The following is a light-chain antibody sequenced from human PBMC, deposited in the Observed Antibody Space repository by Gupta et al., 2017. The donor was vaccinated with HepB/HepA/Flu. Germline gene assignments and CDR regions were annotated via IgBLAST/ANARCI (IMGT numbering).Light chain of an antibody. J-gene: IGKJ4*01. V-gene: IGKV1D-12*01. CDR2: AAS. Sequence: DIQMTQSPSSVSASVGDTVTITCRASQGINNWLAWYQVKPGKAPKLLIYAASNLQSGVPSRFSGNGSRADYTLTINSLQPEDFATYYCQQANDFPLTFGGGTKVEIK. CDR1: QGINNW. CDR3: QQANDFPLT.